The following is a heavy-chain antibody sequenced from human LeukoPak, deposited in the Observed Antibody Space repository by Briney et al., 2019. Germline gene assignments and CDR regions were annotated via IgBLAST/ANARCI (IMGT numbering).Heavy chain of an antibody. CDR1: GNSVSSYC. Sequence: SETLSLTCTVSGNSVSSYCWSWIRQPPGKGLEWIAYSHYSGIRNYNPSLNNRVTVLVDTSKDQLSLKLTAVTAADTAIYYCATVLYGGNGFDYWGQGSLVTVSS. V-gene: IGHV4-59*02. J-gene: IGHJ4*02. CDR2: SHYSGIR. D-gene: IGHD4/OR15-4a*01. CDR3: ATVLYGGNGFDY.